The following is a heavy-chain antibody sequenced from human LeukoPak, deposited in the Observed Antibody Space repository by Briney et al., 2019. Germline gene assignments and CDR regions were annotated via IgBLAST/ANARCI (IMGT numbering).Heavy chain of an antibody. CDR3: ARGSSAWPARFDY. CDR1: GGSYSGYY. CDR2: INHSGST. J-gene: IGHJ4*02. D-gene: IGHD6-25*01. V-gene: IGHV4-34*01. Sequence: PSETLSLTCAVYGGSYSGYYWSWIRQPPGKGLEWIGEINHSGSTNYNPSLKSRVTMSVDTSKNQFSVRLTSVTAADTAVYYCARGSSAWPARFDYWGQGTLVTVSS.